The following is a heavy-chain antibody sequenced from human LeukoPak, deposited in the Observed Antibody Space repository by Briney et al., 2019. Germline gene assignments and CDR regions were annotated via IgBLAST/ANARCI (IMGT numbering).Heavy chain of an antibody. CDR2: IYYSGST. J-gene: IGHJ4*02. Sequence: PSETLSLTCTVSGGSISGYYWSWIRQPPGKGLEWIGYIYYSGSTNYNPSLKSRVTISVDTSKNQFSLKLSSVTAADTAVYYCARHIAPSASGSYSDYWGQGTLVTVSS. V-gene: IGHV4-59*08. D-gene: IGHD3-10*01. CDR3: ARHIAPSASGSYSDY. CDR1: GGSISGYY.